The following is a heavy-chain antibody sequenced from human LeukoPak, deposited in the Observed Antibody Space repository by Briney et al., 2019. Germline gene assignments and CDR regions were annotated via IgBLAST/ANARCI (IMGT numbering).Heavy chain of an antibody. D-gene: IGHD3-22*01. V-gene: IGHV1-69*13. J-gene: IGHJ4*02. CDR1: GGTFSSYA. CDR2: IIPIFGTA. CDR3: ARAGDDSSGYPRSYFDY. Sequence: ASVKVSCKASGGTFSSYAISWVRQAPGQGLEWMGGIIPIFGTANYAQKLQGRVTITADESTSTAYMELSSLRSEDTAVYYCARAGDDSSGYPRSYFDYWGQGTLVTVSS.